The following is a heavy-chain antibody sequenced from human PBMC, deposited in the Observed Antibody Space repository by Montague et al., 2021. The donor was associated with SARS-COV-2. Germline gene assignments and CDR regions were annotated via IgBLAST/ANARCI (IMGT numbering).Heavy chain of an antibody. CDR2: IYYSGST. J-gene: IGHJ6*03. CDR1: GGSISSYY. D-gene: IGHD3-9*01. Sequence: SETLSLTCTVSGGSISSYYWSWIRQPPGKGLEWIGYIYYSGSTNYNPFLKSRVTISVDTSKNQFSLKLSSVTAADTAVYYCARDSRTDFDWLFPDSGSYYYYMDVWGKGTTVTVSS. CDR3: ARDSRTDFDWLFPDSGSYYYYMDV. V-gene: IGHV4-59*01.